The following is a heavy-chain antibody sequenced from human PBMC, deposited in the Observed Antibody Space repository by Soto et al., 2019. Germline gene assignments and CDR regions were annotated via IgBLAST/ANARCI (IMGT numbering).Heavy chain of an antibody. CDR3: ARGGGIVVVTAPYDH. V-gene: IGHV1-18*01. D-gene: IGHD2-21*02. CDR2: INTASGDT. CDR1: GYTFTTYG. Sequence: GASVKVSCKTSGYTFTTYGISWVRRAPGQGLQWMGWINTASGDTKYAQKFQGRVTMTTDTSTGTVYMELKSLTSDDTAVYYCARGGGIVVVTAPYDHSGQGTLVTVSS. J-gene: IGHJ4*02.